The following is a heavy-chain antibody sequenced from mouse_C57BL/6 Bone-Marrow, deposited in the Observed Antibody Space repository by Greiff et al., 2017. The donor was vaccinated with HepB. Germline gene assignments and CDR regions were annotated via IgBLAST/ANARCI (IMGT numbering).Heavy chain of an antibody. CDR2: ISYDGSN. CDR3: ARDRGIRGDY. V-gene: IGHV3-6*01. CDR1: GYSITSGYY. J-gene: IGHJ2*01. Sequence: VQLKESGPGLVKPSQSLSLTCSVTGYSITSGYYWNWIRQFPGNKLEWMGYISYDGSNNYNPSLKNRISITRDTSKNQFFLKLNSVTTEDTATYYCARDRGIRGDYWGQGTTLTVSS.